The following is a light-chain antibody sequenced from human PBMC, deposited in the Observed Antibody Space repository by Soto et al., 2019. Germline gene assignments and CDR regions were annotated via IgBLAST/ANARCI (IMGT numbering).Light chain of an antibody. CDR2: GNS. V-gene: IGLV1-40*01. J-gene: IGLJ1*01. CDR1: SSNIGAGYD. Sequence: QSALTQPPSVSGAPGQRVTISCTGSSSNIGAGYDVHWYQQLPGTAPKLLIYGNSNRPSGVPDRFSGSKSGTSASLAITGLQADDEADYYCQSYDSXLSAYVFGTGTKVTDL. CDR3: QSYDSXLSAYV.